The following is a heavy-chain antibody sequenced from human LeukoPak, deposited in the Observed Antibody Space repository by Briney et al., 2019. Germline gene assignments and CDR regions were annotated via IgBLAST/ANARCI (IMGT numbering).Heavy chain of an antibody. CDR1: GFTFSSYA. CDR2: ISGSGGST. Sequence: GGSLRLSCAASGFTFSSYAMSWVRQAPRKGLEWVSAISGSGGSTYYADSVKGRFTISRDNAENSLYLQMNSLRVEDTAVYYCARDSSGWHRGFDYWGQGTLVTVSS. D-gene: IGHD6-19*01. CDR3: ARDSSGWHRGFDY. V-gene: IGHV3-23*01. J-gene: IGHJ4*02.